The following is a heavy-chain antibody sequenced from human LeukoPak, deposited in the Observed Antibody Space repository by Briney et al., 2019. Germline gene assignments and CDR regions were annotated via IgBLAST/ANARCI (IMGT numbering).Heavy chain of an antibody. D-gene: IGHD3-22*01. CDR1: GFTFSIYG. CDR2: IWYDGSNK. CDR3: ARDPRDRDSSGYYGDY. V-gene: IGHV3-33*01. J-gene: IGHJ4*02. Sequence: GRTLRLSCAASGFTFSIYGMHWVRHAPGKGLEGVAVIWYDGSNKYYADSAKGRFTISRDNSKNTLHLQMNSLGAEDTALYYCARDPRDRDSSGYYGDYWGQRTLVTVSS.